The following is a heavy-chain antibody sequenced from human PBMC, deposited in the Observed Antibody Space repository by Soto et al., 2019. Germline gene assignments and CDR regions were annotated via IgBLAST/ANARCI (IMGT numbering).Heavy chain of an antibody. CDR3: ARVSTWAYEQYYLDS. CDR2: IYYSGST. CDR1: GGSISSYY. D-gene: IGHD3-3*01. Sequence: SETLSLTCTVSGGSISSYYWSWIRQPPGKGLEWIGYIYYSGSTNYNPSLKSRVTISVDTSKNQFSLKLTSVTAADTAVYYCARVSTWAYEQYYLDSSGQGILVTVSS. J-gene: IGHJ4*02. V-gene: IGHV4-59*01.